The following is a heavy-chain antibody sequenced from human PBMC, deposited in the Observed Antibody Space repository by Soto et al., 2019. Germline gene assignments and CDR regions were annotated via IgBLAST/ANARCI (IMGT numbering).Heavy chain of an antibody. V-gene: IGHV4-39*01. CDR3: ARHVRQTLFDY. Sequence: QLQLQESGPGLVKPSETLSLTCTVSGGSISSSSYYWGWIRQPPGKGLEWIGSIYYSGSTYYNPSLKSRVTISIDTPKNQLTLLLGYVTAADTAVYYGARHVRQTLFDYWGQGTLVTVSS. CDR2: IYYSGST. J-gene: IGHJ4*02. CDR1: GGSISSSSYY.